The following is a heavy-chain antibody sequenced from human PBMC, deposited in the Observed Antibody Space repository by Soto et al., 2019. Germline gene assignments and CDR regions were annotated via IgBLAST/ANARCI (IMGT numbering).Heavy chain of an antibody. J-gene: IGHJ6*02. V-gene: IGHV1-8*01. CDR2: INPDSDNT. Sequence: ASVKVSCKTSGYTFTNYDINWVRQAAGQGLEWMGWINPDSDNTGYAQKFQGRVTMTRDTSISTAYMELNSLRSEDTAVYYCARGRRYCTTTSCYPPALFPYGMDVWGQLTTVTVSS. CDR3: ARGRRYCTTTSCYPPALFPYGMDV. D-gene: IGHD2-2*01. CDR1: GYTFTNYD.